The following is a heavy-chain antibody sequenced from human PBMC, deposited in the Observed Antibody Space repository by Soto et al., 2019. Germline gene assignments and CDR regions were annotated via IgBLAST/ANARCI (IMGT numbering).Heavy chain of an antibody. V-gene: IGHV1-69*13. CDR2: IIPIFGTA. D-gene: IGHD3-3*01. CDR1: GGTFSSYA. Sequence: ASMKVSCKAFGGTFSSYAISGGRQAPGQGLEWMGGIIPIFGTANYAQKFQGRVTITADESTSTAYMELSSLRSEDTAVYYCARDNRRFLGYPDAFDIWGQGTMVTVSS. CDR3: ARDNRRFLGYPDAFDI. J-gene: IGHJ3*02.